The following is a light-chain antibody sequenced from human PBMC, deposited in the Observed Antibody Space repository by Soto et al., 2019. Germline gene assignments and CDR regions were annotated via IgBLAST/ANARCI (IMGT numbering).Light chain of an antibody. CDR3: QQRSAWPLT. CDR2: DAY. CDR1: QSVRGY. Sequence: EIVLTQSPATLSLSPGERATLSCRASQSVRGYLAWYQQKLGQAPRLLISDAYNRAAGVPARFSGSGSGADFTLTIRSLEPEDFAVYYCQQRSAWPLTFGGGTKVEIK. J-gene: IGKJ4*01. V-gene: IGKV3-11*01.